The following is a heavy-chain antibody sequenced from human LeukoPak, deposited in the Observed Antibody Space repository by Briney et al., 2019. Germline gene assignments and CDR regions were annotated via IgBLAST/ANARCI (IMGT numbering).Heavy chain of an antibody. Sequence: ASVKVSCKASGYTFTGYYMHWVRQAPGQGLEWMGIINPSGGSTSYAQKFQGRVTMTRDMSTSTVYMELSSLRSEDTAVYYCATSQGWGALDYLGQGTLVTVSS. CDR3: ATSQGWGALDY. D-gene: IGHD1-26*01. CDR2: INPSGGST. V-gene: IGHV1-46*01. CDR1: GYTFTGYY. J-gene: IGHJ4*02.